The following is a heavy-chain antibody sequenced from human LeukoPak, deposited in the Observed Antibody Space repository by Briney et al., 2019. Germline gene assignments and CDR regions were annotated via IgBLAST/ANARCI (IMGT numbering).Heavy chain of an antibody. Sequence: SETLSLTCAVYGGSFSGYYWSWIRQPPGKGLEWIGEINHSGSTNYNPSLKCRVTISVDTSKNQFSLKLSSVTAADTAVYYCARGREVTADYWGQGTLVTVPS. D-gene: IGHD4-23*01. V-gene: IGHV4-34*01. CDR2: INHSGST. CDR1: GGSFSGYY. CDR3: ARGREVTADY. J-gene: IGHJ4*02.